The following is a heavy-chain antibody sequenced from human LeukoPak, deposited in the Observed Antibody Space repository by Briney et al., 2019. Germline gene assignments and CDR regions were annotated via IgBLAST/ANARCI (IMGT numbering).Heavy chain of an antibody. CDR3: AKDLYYDILTGYYVEYGGCFDY. D-gene: IGHD3-9*01. CDR2: ISYDGSNK. J-gene: IGHJ4*02. V-gene: IGHV3-30*18. Sequence: GGSLRLSCAASGFTFSSYGMHWVRQAPGKGLEWVAVISYDGSNKYYADSVKGRFTISRDNSKNTLYLQMNSLRAEDTAVYYCAKDLYYDILTGYYVEYGGCFDYWGQGTLVTVSS. CDR1: GFTFSSYG.